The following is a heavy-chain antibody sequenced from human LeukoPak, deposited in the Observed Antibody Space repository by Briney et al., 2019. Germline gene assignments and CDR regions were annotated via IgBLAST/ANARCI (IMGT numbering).Heavy chain of an antibody. CDR3: ARVREQLVVGRWDADY. CDR1: GGSFSGYY. V-gene: IGHV4-34*01. D-gene: IGHD6-13*01. Sequence: SETLSLTCAVYGGSFSGYYWSWIRQPPGKGPEWIGEINHSGSTNYNPSLKSRVTISVDTSKNQFSLKLSSVTAADTAVYYCARVREQLVVGRWDADYWGQGTLVTVSS. J-gene: IGHJ4*02. CDR2: INHSGST.